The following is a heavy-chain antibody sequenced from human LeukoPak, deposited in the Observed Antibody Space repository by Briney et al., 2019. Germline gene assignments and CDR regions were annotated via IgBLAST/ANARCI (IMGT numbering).Heavy chain of an antibody. CDR2: ISGSGGST. J-gene: IGHJ6*02. V-gene: IGHV3-23*01. CDR1: GFTFSSYA. CDR3: AKDQYSYGYSSRYYYYGMDV. Sequence: GRSLRLSCAASGFTFSSYAMSWVRQAPGKGLEWVSAISGSGGSTYYADSVKGRFTISRDNSKNTLYLQMNSLRAEDTAVYYCAKDQYSYGYSSRYYYYGMDVWGQGTTVTVSS. D-gene: IGHD5-18*01.